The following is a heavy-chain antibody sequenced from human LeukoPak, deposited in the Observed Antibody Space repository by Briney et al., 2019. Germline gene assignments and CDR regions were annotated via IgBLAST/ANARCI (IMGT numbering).Heavy chain of an antibody. D-gene: IGHD3-9*01. CDR1: GGSISGYY. CDR2: IYYSGST. Sequence: SETLSLTCTVSGGSISGYYWSWIRQPPGKGLEWIGYIYYSGSTNYNPSLKSRVTISVDTSKNQFSLKLSSVTAADTAVYYRAREHYDILTGLYIDAFDIWGPGTRVTVSS. CDR3: AREHYDILTGLYIDAFDI. J-gene: IGHJ3*02. V-gene: IGHV4-59*01.